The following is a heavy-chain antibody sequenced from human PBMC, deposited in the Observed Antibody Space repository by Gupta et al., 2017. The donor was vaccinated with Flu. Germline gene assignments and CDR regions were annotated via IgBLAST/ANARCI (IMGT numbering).Heavy chain of an antibody. V-gene: IGHV3-21*01. CDR1: GFTFSDYT. CDR3: ARGTDYDYGDYAAY. J-gene: IGHJ4*02. D-gene: IGHD4-17*01. Sequence: EVQLLESAGGLVKPGGSLRLSCAASGFTFSDYTMNWVRQAPGKGLEWVSSISSSSSYIYYADSVKGRFTISRDNAKNSLYLQMNSLRAEDTAVYYCARGTDYDYGDYAAYWGQGTLVTVSS. CDR2: ISSSSSYI.